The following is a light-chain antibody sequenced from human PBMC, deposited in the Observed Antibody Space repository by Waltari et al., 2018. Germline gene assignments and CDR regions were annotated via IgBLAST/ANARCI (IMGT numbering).Light chain of an antibody. Sequence: QSALTQPASVSGSLGQSITLSCTGTSSDVGGYNFVSWYQQDPGKAPKLMIYEVSNRFSGSKSGNTASLTISGLQAEDEADYYCSSHTTSSIWVFGGGTKLTVL. CDR2: EV. V-gene: IGLV2-14*01. J-gene: IGLJ3*02. CDR1: SSDVGGYNF. CDR3: SSHTTSSIWV.